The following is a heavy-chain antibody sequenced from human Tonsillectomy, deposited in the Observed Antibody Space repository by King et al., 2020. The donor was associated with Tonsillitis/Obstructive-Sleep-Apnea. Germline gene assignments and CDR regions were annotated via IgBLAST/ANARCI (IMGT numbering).Heavy chain of an antibody. V-gene: IGHV1-69*01. Sequence: QLVQSGPEVKKPGSSVKVSCQASGDTFRSHSVNWVRQAPGQGLEWMGGIIPAFGTAHYAQEFRDRVTISADESSGTAYMELSSLTSDDTALYFCARDDFWRGGRDGFDVWGQGTLVTVSS. J-gene: IGHJ3*01. D-gene: IGHD3-3*01. CDR3: ARDDFWRGGRDGFDV. CDR1: GDTFRSHS. CDR2: IIPAFGTA.